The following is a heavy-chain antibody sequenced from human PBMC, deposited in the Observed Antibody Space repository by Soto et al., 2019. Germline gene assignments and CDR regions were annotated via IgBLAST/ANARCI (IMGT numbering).Heavy chain of an antibody. CDR3: AKSPLRTTIVFDY. Sequence: VQLLESGGGLVQPGGSLRLSCAASGFIFSNYAMTWVRQAPGKGLERVSTISGSGGTTYYTDSVKGRFTISRDNSKNTLYLQMDSLTAEDTAVYYCAKSPLRTTIVFDYWGQGTLVTVSS. J-gene: IGHJ4*02. V-gene: IGHV3-23*01. CDR2: ISGSGGTT. CDR1: GFIFSNYA. D-gene: IGHD5-12*01.